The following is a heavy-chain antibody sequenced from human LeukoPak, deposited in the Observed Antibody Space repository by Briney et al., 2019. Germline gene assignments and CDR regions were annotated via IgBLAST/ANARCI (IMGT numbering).Heavy chain of an antibody. Sequence: GGSLRLSCAASGFTFSSYAMSWVRQAPGKGLEWVAVISYDGSNKYYADSVKGRFTISRDNSKNTLFLQMNSLRPEDTAVYYCAKDEGIRCLKGDCPFDYWGQGTLVTVSS. V-gene: IGHV3-30*18. CDR1: GFTFSSYA. CDR3: AKDEGIRCLKGDCPFDY. D-gene: IGHD2-21*01. J-gene: IGHJ4*02. CDR2: ISYDGSNK.